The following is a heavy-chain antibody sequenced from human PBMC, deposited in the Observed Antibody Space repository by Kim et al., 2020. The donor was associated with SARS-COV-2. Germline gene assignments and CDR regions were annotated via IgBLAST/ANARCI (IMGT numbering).Heavy chain of an antibody. J-gene: IGHJ5*02. CDR1: GYTFTSYA. CDR2: INAGNGNT. V-gene: IGHV1-3*01. Sequence: ASVKVSCKASGYTFTSYAMHWVRQAPGQRLEWMGWINAGNGNTKYSQKFQGRVTITRDTSASTAYMELSSLRSEDTAVYYCARVSLRYFDWLLPRGWFDPWGQGTLVTVSS. CDR3: ARVSLRYFDWLLPRGWFDP. D-gene: IGHD3-9*01.